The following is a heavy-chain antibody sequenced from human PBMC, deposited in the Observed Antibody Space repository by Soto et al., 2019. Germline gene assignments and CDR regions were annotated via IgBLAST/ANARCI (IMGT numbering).Heavy chain of an antibody. V-gene: IGHV3-33*01. CDR2: IWYDGSNK. CDR1: GFTFSSYG. CDR3: ARGNDYGDYTWFDP. D-gene: IGHD4-17*01. Sequence: QVQLVESGGGVVQPGRSLRLSCAASGFTFSSYGMHWVRQAPGKGLEWVAVIWYDGSNKYYADSVKGRFTISRDNSNNTLYLQMNSLRAEDTAVYYCARGNDYGDYTWFDPWGQGTLVTVSS. J-gene: IGHJ5*02.